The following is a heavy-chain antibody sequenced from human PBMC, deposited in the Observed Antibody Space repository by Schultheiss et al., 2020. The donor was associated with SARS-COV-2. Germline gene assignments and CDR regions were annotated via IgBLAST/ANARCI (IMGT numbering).Heavy chain of an antibody. V-gene: IGHV4-4*02. Sequence: SETLSLTCAVSGGSISSSNWWSWVRQPPGKGLEWIGEIYHSGSTNYNPSLKSRVTISVDKSKNQFSLKLSSVTAADTAVYYCARHSSSSRPNFDYWGQGTLVTVSS. CDR1: GGSISSSNW. CDR2: IYHSGST. D-gene: IGHD6-6*01. J-gene: IGHJ4*02. CDR3: ARHSSSSRPNFDY.